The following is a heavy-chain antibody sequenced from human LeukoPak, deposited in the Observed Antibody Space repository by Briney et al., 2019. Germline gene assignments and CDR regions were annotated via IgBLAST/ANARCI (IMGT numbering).Heavy chain of an antibody. CDR3: AGAKYYDFWSGYTYGMDV. D-gene: IGHD3-3*01. Sequence: SETLSLTCTVSGGSISSGGYYWSWIRQHPGKGLEWIGYIYYSGSTYYNPSLKSRVTISVDTSKNQFSLKLSSVTAADTAVYYCAGAKYYDFWSGYTYGMDVWGQGTTVTVSS. J-gene: IGHJ6*02. V-gene: IGHV4-31*03. CDR1: GGSISSGGYY. CDR2: IYYSGST.